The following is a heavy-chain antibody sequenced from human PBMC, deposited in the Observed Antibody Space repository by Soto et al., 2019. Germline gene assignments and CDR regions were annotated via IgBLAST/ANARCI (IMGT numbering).Heavy chain of an antibody. CDR3: AHKYYYDSSGYSIEDAFDI. J-gene: IGHJ3*02. Sequence: SVKVSCKASGGTFSSYAISWVRQAPGQGLEWMGGIIPIFGTANYAQKFQGRVTITADKSTSTAYMELSSLRSEDTAVYYCAHKYYYDSSGYSIEDAFDIWGQGTMVTVSS. CDR2: IIPIFGTA. V-gene: IGHV1-69*06. CDR1: GGTFSSYA. D-gene: IGHD3-22*01.